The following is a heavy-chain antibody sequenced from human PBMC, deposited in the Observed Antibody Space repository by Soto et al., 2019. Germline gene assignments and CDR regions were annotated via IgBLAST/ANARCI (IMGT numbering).Heavy chain of an antibody. CDR1: GFTFSSYA. CDR2: ISYDGSNK. CDR3: ASMFLEWLQYYYYGMDV. V-gene: IGHV3-30-3*01. Sequence: QVQLVESGGGVVQPGRSLRLSCAASGFTFSSYAMHWVRQAPGKGLEWVAVISYDGSNKYYADSVKGRFTISRDNSKNTLYLPMNSLRAEDTAVYYCASMFLEWLQYYYYGMDVWGQGTTVTVSS. J-gene: IGHJ6*02. D-gene: IGHD3-3*01.